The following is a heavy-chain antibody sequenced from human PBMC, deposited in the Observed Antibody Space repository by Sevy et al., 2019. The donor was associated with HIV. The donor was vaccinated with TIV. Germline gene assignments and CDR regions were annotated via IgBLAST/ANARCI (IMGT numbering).Heavy chain of an antibody. CDR3: TTDLRNYYDSSGYYPVFDY. J-gene: IGHJ4*02. D-gene: IGHD3-22*01. CDR2: IKSKTDGGTT. V-gene: IGHV3-15*01. CDR1: GFTFSNAW. Sequence: GGSLRLSCAASGFTFSNAWMSWVRQAPGKGLEWVGRIKSKTDGGTTDYAAPVKSRFAISIDDSKNTLYLQMNSLKTEDTAVYYCTTDLRNYYDSSGYYPVFDYWGQGTLVTVSS.